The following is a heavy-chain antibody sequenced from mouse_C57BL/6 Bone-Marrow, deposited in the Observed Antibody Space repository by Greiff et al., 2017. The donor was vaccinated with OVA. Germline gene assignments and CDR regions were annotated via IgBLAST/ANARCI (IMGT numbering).Heavy chain of an antibody. CDR2: IYPGSGST. Sequence: QVQLQQPGAELVKPGASVKMSCKASGYTFTSYWITWVKQRPGQGLEWIGDIYPGSGSTNYNEKFKSKATLTVDTSSSTAYMQLSSLTSEDSAVYYCAREDYYRKERDYWGQGTTLTVSS. J-gene: IGHJ2*01. D-gene: IGHD2-1*01. CDR1: GYTFTSYW. V-gene: IGHV1-55*01. CDR3: AREDYYRKERDY.